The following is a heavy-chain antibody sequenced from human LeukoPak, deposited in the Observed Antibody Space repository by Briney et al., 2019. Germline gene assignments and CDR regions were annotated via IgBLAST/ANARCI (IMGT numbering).Heavy chain of an antibody. D-gene: IGHD6-19*01. V-gene: IGHV3-23*01. CDR3: ANSASIAVAGTPDDY. CDR2: ISGSGGST. Sequence: PGGSLRLSGAASGLTFSSYAMSWVRQAPGKGLEWVSAISGSGGSTYYADSVKGRFTISRDNSKNTLYLQMNSLRAEDTAVYYCANSASIAVAGTPDDYWGQGTLVTVSS. CDR1: GLTFSSYA. J-gene: IGHJ4*02.